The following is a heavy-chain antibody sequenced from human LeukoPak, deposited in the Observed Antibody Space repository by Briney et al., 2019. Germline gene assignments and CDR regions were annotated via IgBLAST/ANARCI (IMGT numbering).Heavy chain of an antibody. V-gene: IGHV4-38-2*02. Sequence: SETLSLTCTVSGYSISSGHYWGWIRQPPGKGLEWIGSIYHSGSIYYNPSLKSRVTISVDTTKNQFSLKLSSVTAADTAVYYCARVGDYYDSSGSDRVDAFDIWGQGTMVTVSS. CDR1: GYSISSGHY. CDR2: IYHSGSI. D-gene: IGHD3-22*01. J-gene: IGHJ3*02. CDR3: ARVGDYYDSSGSDRVDAFDI.